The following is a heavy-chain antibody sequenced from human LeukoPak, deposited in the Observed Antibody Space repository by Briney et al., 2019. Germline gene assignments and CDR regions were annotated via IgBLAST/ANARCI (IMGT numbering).Heavy chain of an antibody. Sequence: PSETLPLTCTVSGGSISSYYWSWIRQPPGKGLEWIGYIYYSGSTNYNPSLKSRVTISVDTSKNQFSLQLSSVTAADTAVYYCARDPDDSSGYYPLDYWGQGTLVTVSS. CDR2: IYYSGST. D-gene: IGHD3-22*01. V-gene: IGHV4-59*12. CDR3: ARDPDDSSGYYPLDY. J-gene: IGHJ4*02. CDR1: GGSISSYY.